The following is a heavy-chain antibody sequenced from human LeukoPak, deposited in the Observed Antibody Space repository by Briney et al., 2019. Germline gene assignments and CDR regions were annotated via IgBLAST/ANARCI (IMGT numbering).Heavy chain of an antibody. D-gene: IGHD2-15*01. CDR3: TTDSVVVLIDY. Sequence: PGGSLRLSCAASGFTVSSNYMSWVRQAPGKGLEWVGRIKSKTDGGTTDYAAPVKGRFTISRDDSKNTLYLQMSSLKTEDTAVYYCTTDSVVVLIDYWGQGTLVTVSS. CDR2: IKSKTDGGTT. V-gene: IGHV3-15*01. J-gene: IGHJ4*02. CDR1: GFTVSSNY.